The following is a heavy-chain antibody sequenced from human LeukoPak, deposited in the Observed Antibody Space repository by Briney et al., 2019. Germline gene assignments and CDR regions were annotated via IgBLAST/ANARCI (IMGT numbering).Heavy chain of an antibody. V-gene: IGHV1-8*01. J-gene: IGHJ4*02. Sequence: ASVKVSCKASGYTFTSYDINWVRQATGQGLEWMGWMNPNSGNTGYAQKFQGRVTMTRNTSISTAYMELSSLRSDDTAVYYCARDRERWLQLQDYWGQGTLVTVSS. CDR3: ARDRERWLQLQDY. CDR2: MNPNSGNT. D-gene: IGHD5-24*01. CDR1: GYTFTSYD.